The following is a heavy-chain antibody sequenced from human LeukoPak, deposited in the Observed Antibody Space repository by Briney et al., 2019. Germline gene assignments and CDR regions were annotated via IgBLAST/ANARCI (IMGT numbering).Heavy chain of an antibody. V-gene: IGHV3-23*01. J-gene: IGHJ4*02. CDR2: ISGSGGRA. CDR3: AKDWGNYGDYLHFDS. D-gene: IGHD4-17*01. Sequence: GGSLRLSCAASGFTFSRYVMSWVRQAPGKGLEWVSAISGSGGRAHYADSVQGRLTISGDNSKNTLYLQMNSLTGEDTAVYYCAKDWGNYGDYLHFDSWGQGILVTVSS. CDR1: GFTFSRYV.